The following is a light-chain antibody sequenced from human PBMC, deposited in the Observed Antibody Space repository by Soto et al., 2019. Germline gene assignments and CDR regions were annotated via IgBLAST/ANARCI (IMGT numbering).Light chain of an antibody. J-gene: IGKJ1*01. CDR3: QQCGSSPET. CDR1: QSVGTN. V-gene: IGKV3-20*01. Sequence: RVMTQSPVTLSVSPGESVTLSCRASQSVGTNLAWYQQKPGQAPSLLIYGVSTRATGIPTRFSGSGSGTDFTLTISRLEPEDFAVYYCQQCGSSPETFGQGTKVDIK. CDR2: GVS.